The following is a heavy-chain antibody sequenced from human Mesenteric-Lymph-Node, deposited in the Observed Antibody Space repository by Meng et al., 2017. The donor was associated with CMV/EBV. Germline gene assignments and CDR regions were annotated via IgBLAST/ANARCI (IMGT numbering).Heavy chain of an antibody. V-gene: IGHV4-34*01. Sequence: WSGISKTKGKGLEGMAEVSQSGSINYNQCLKSRGTVSVDTSKNQLSLSLTSVTAADTAVYYCARGDPPQRVSIFGMPILPCPLYFDRWGQGTLVTVSS. CDR3: ARGDPPQRVSIFGMPILPCPLYFDR. J-gene: IGHJ5*02. CDR2: VSQSGSI. D-gene: IGHD3-3*01.